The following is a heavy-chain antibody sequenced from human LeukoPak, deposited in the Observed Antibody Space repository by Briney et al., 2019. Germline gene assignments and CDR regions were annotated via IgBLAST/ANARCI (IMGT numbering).Heavy chain of an antibody. V-gene: IGHV3-15*01. J-gene: IGHJ4*02. D-gene: IGHD3-10*01. CDR1: GFTFPNAW. CDR3: TIVVWFGKLLDY. Sequence: GGSLRLSCAASGFTFPNAWMSWVRQAPGKGLEWVGRIQSKIDGGTTDYAAPVKGRFTISRDDSKKTLYLQMSSLKTEDTGVYYCTIVVWFGKLLDYWGQGMLVTVSS. CDR2: IQSKIDGGTT.